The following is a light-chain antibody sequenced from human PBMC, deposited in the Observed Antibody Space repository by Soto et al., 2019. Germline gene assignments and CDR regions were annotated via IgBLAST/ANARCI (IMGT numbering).Light chain of an antibody. V-gene: IGKV3-15*01. J-gene: IGKJ4*01. CDR3: QQYNDWLALT. CDR2: GAS. Sequence: EIVMTQSPATLSVSPGARVTLSCRASQSINTNLAWYQQKPGQAPRLFIYGASNRATGIPARFSGSGSGTEFTLTISSLQSEDFAVYFCQQYNDWLALTFGGGTKVEI. CDR1: QSINTN.